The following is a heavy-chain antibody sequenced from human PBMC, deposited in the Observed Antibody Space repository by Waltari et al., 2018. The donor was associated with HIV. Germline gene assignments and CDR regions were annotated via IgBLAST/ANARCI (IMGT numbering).Heavy chain of an antibody. J-gene: IGHJ4*02. CDR2: INHSGST. Sequence: QVQLQQWGAGLLKPSATLSLTCAVYGGSFSGYYWSWIRQPPGKGLEWIGEINHSGSTNYNPSLKSRVTISVDTSKNQFSLKLSSVTAADTAVYYCARGRLVYCGGDCYSKGLDYWGQGTLVTVSS. CDR3: ARGRLVYCGGDCYSKGLDY. D-gene: IGHD2-21*02. V-gene: IGHV4-34*01. CDR1: GGSFSGYY.